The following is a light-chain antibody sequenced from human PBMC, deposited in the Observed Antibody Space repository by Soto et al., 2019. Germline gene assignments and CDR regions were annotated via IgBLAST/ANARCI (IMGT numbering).Light chain of an antibody. V-gene: IGKV1-39*01. CDR3: QQSYNTPPYT. J-gene: IGKJ2*01. Sequence: DIQMTQSPSSLSASVGDRVTIPCRASQSISSYVNWYQHKPGKAPKLLIYAASTLQSGVTSRFSGSGSGTDFTLTISNLQPEDFATYYCQQSYNTPPYTFGQGTKLEIK. CDR1: QSISSY. CDR2: AAS.